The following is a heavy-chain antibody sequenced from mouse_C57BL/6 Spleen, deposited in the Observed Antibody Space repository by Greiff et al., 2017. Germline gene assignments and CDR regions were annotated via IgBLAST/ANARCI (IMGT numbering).Heavy chain of an antibody. CDR2: IYPGDGDT. CDR3: ARSNGNCEKSQAWFAY. D-gene: IGHD2-1*01. CDR1: GYAFSSSW. V-gene: IGHV1-82*01. J-gene: IGHJ3*01. Sequence: QVQLQQSGPELVKPGASVKISCKASGYAFSSSWMNWVKQRPGKGLEWIGRIYPGDGDTNYNGKFKGKATLTADKSSSTAYMQLSSLTSEDSAVYFCARSNGNCEKSQAWFAYWGQGTLVTVSA.